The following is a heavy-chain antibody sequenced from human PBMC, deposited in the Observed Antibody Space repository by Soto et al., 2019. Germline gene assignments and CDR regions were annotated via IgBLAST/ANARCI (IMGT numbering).Heavy chain of an antibody. CDR1: GGSISNYEYY. D-gene: IGHD6-6*01. CDR3: ARLPGGTAPRPDY. Sequence: SETLSLTCRVSGGSISNYEYYWSWIRQPPGGGLEWIGHIYYTGSTSYNPSLRGRLTISLDTSKNEFSLRLSSVTADDTAVYYCARLPGGTAPRPDYWGQGTMVTVSS. J-gene: IGHJ4*02. V-gene: IGHV4-30-4*01. CDR2: IYYTGST.